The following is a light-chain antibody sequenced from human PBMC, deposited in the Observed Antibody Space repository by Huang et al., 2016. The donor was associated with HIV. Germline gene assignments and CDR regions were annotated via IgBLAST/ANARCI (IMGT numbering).Light chain of an antibody. CDR1: QNINRY. CDR2: GAS. J-gene: IGKJ2*01. Sequence: DIQITQSPSSLSASVGDRVIITCRASQNINRYLNWYQQQTGKAPKLLISGASNLQSGGPSSFSSSGSGTHFTLAISSLSPEDAATYYCQQSSVTPRTFGQGTKLEI. V-gene: IGKV1-39*01. CDR3: QQSSVTPRT.